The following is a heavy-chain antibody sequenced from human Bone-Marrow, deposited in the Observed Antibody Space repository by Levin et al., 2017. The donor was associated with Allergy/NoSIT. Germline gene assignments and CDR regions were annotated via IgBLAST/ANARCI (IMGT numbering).Heavy chain of an antibody. CDR3: AKDVATILDHYYAMNV. CDR2: MSYDETRE. CDR1: GFTFTNFA. D-gene: IGHD3/OR15-3a*01. Sequence: HPGGSLRLSCAASGFTFTNFAIHWVRQAPGKGLEWVAVMSYDETREYYVDSVKGRFTMSRDNSKSAVYLHMNSLTTEDTAVYYCAKDVATILDHYYAMNVWGHGTTVTVSS. J-gene: IGHJ6*02. V-gene: IGHV3-30*18.